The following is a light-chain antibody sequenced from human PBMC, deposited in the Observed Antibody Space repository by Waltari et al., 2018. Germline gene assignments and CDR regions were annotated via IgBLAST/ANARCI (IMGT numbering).Light chain of an antibody. CDR1: LSIADN. CDR2: GAS. CDR3: QQYNRWPPIT. Sequence: VMTQSPATLSVSPGERATLSCRASLSIADNLAWYQQKRGQAPRLLIYGASTMATGVPARFTGRGSGTDVTLTISSLQSEDSAVYYCQQYNRWPPITFGQGTRLEI. V-gene: IGKV3-15*01. J-gene: IGKJ5*01.